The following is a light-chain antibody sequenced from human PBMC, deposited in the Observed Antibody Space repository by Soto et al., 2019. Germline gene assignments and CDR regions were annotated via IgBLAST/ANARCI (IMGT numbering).Light chain of an antibody. Sequence: EIVLTQSPATLSLSPGERATLSCRASQSINRHLAWYRQKPGQAPRLLIYVASNRATGIPARFSGSGSGTDFTLTISSLEPDDFGVYYCQQRSNWPPVTFGGGTKVEIK. V-gene: IGKV3-11*01. J-gene: IGKJ4*01. CDR2: VAS. CDR3: QQRSNWPPVT. CDR1: QSINRH.